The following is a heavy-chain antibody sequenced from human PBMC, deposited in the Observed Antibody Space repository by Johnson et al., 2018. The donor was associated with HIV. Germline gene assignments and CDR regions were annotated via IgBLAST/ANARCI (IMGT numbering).Heavy chain of an antibody. CDR3: AKDISQWLIRAFDI. J-gene: IGHJ3*02. D-gene: IGHD5-12*01. Sequence: QMLLVESGGGLVQPGGSLRLSCAASGFTFSSYGMHWVRQAPGKGLEWVAFIRYDGSNKYYADSVKGRFTISRDNSKNTLYLQMNSLRAEDTAVYYCAKDISQWLIRAFDIWGQGTMVTVSS. CDR2: IRYDGSNK. CDR1: GFTFSSYG. V-gene: IGHV3-30*02.